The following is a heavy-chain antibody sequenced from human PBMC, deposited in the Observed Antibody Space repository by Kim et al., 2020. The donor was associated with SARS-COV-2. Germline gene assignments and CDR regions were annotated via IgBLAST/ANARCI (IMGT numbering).Heavy chain of an antibody. D-gene: IGHD4-17*01. CDR1: GFTFSSYG. CDR2: IWYDGSNK. CDR3: AKGWFLDYDDYYYGMDV. J-gene: IGHJ6*02. V-gene: IGHV3-33*06. Sequence: GGSLRLSCAASGFTFSSYGMHWVRQAPGKGLEWVAVIWYDGSNKYYADSVKGRFTISRDNSKNTLYLQMNSLRAEDTAVYYCAKGWFLDYDDYYYGMDVWGQGTTVTVSS.